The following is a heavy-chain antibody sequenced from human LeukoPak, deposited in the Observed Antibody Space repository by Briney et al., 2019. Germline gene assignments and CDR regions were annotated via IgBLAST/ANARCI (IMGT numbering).Heavy chain of an antibody. Sequence: PGGSLRLSCAASGFTVSSNYMSWVRQAPGKGLEWVSVIYSGGSTYYADSVKGRFTISRDNSKNTLYLQMNSLRAEDTAVYYCARDRGSRSGAFDIWGQGTMVTVSS. CDR2: IYSGGST. V-gene: IGHV3-66*01. CDR3: ARDRGSRSGAFDI. D-gene: IGHD2-2*01. J-gene: IGHJ3*02. CDR1: GFTVSSNY.